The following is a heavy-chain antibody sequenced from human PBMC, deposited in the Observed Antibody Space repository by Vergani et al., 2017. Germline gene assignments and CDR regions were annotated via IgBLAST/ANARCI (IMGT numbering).Heavy chain of an antibody. J-gene: IGHJ4*02. CDR2: MNPNSGNT. V-gene: IGHV1-8*01. CDR3: ARGPARCRYCSSTSCYGPYYFDY. Sequence: QVQLVQSGAEVKKPGASVKVSCEASGYRFTSYDIHWVRQATGQGLEWMGWMNPNSGNTVYAQNFQGRVTITADESTSTAYMELSSLRSEDTAVYYCARGPARCRYCSSTSCYGPYYFDYWGQGTLVTVSS. CDR1: GYRFTSYD. D-gene: IGHD2-2*01.